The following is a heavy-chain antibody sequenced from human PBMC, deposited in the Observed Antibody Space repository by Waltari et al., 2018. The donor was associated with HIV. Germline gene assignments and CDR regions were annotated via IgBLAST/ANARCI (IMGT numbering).Heavy chain of an antibody. J-gene: IGHJ4*02. CDR1: GFTFSDYY. V-gene: IGHV3-11*01. CDR2: IGRSGSTI. D-gene: IGHD3-22*01. CDR3: ARYYYDSSGYYATFDY. Sequence: QVQLVESGGGLVKPGGSLRLSCAASGFTFSDYYMSWIRKAPGKGLEGVSYIGRSGSTIYDADSVKGRFTISRDNAKNSLYLQMNSLRAEDTAVYYCARYYYDSSGYYATFDYWGQGTLVTVSS.